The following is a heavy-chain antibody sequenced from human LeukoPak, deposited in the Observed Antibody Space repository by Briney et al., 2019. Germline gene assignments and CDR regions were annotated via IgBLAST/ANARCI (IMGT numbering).Heavy chain of an antibody. D-gene: IGHD1-1*01. J-gene: IGHJ5*02. CDR2: VSNSGVST. CDR1: GFIFSTYA. Sequence: PGGSLRLSCAASGFIFSTYAMNWVRQAPGKGLEWISGVSNSGVSTNYAASVKGRFTISRDNSKNMLYLQMNGLRAEDTAVYYCAKDWNPSPNWFGPWAQGTLVIVSS. CDR3: AKDWNPSPNWFGP. V-gene: IGHV3-23*01.